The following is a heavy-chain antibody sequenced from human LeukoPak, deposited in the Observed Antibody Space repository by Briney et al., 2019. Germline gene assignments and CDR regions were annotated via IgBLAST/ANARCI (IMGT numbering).Heavy chain of an antibody. CDR2: ISVYNGDT. D-gene: IGHD4/OR15-4a*01. Sequence: ASVKVSCKASGYTFTTSGITWVRQAPGQGLEWMGWISVYNGDTDYAEKLQGRVTMTTDTSTSTAYMELRSLRSDDTAVYYCARGKGARDYWGQGTLVTVSS. V-gene: IGHV1-18*01. J-gene: IGHJ4*02. CDR3: ARGKGARDY. CDR1: GYTFTTSG.